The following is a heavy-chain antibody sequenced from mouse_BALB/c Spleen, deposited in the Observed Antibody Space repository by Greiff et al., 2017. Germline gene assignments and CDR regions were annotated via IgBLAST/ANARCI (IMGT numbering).Heavy chain of an antibody. CDR2: ISSGGST. CDR3: AREDYGDYFDY. D-gene: IGHD1-1*01. CDR1: GFTFSSYA. V-gene: IGHV5-6-5*01. Sequence: VKVVESGGGLVKPGGSLKLSCAASGFTFSSYAMSWVRQTPEKRLEWVASISSGGSTYYPDSVKGRFTISRDNARNILYLQMSSLRSEDTAMYYCAREDYGDYFDYWGQGTTLTVSS. J-gene: IGHJ2*01.